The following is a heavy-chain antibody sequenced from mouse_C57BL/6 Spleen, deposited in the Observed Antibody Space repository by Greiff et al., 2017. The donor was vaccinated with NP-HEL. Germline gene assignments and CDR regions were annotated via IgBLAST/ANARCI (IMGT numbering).Heavy chain of an antibody. J-gene: IGHJ2*01. Sequence: VQLQQSGPELVKPGASVKISCKASGYAFSSSWMNWVKQRPGKGLEWIGRIYPGDGDTNYNGKFKGKATLTADKSSSTAYMQLSSLTSEDSAVYFCARGGWLLPYFDYWGQGTTLTVSS. CDR1: GYAFSSSW. CDR2: IYPGDGDT. V-gene: IGHV1-82*01. CDR3: ARGGWLLPYFDY. D-gene: IGHD2-3*01.